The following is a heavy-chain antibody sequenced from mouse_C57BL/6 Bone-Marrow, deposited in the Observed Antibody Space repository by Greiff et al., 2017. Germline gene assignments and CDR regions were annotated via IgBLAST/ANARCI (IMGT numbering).Heavy chain of an antibody. D-gene: IGHD1-1*01. CDR2: IYPRDGST. J-gene: IGHJ1*03. V-gene: IGHV1-85*01. Sequence: QVQLQQSGPELVKPGASVKLSCKASGYTFTSYDINWVKQRPGQGLEWIGWIYPRDGSTKYNEKFKGKATLTVATSSSTAYMELHSLTSADSAVYFCARLEFDGSSGYWYVDVWGTGTTVTVSS. CDR3: ARLEFDGSSGYWYVDV. CDR1: GYTFTSYD.